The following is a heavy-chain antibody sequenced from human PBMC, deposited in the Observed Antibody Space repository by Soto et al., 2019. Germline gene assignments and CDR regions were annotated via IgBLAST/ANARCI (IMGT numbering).Heavy chain of an antibody. CDR3: AKDQGSSWYEIDY. Sequence: EVQLLESGGGLVQPGGSLSLPLAASGFTLATYAVTWVGKAPGKGREWVSTISGSGGSTYYADSVKGRFTISRDNSKNTLYLQMNSLRAEDTAVYYCAKDQGSSWYEIDYWGQGTLVTVSS. D-gene: IGHD6-13*01. CDR1: GFTLATYA. J-gene: IGHJ4*02. CDR2: ISGSGGST. V-gene: IGHV3-23*01.